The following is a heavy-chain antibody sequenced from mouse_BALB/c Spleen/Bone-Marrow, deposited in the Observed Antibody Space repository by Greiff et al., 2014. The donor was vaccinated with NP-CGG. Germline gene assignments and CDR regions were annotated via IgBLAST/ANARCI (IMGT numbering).Heavy chain of an antibody. Sequence: LQQSGSELVRPGASVKLSCKASGYTFTSYWMHWVKQRRGQGLEWIGNIYPGSGSTNYDEKFKSKGTLTVDTSSSTAYMHLSSLTSEDSAVYYCTREGWLRYFDYWGQGTTLTVSS. CDR1: GYTFTSYW. D-gene: IGHD2-2*01. CDR3: TREGWLRYFDY. V-gene: IGHV1S22*01. CDR2: IYPGSGST. J-gene: IGHJ2*01.